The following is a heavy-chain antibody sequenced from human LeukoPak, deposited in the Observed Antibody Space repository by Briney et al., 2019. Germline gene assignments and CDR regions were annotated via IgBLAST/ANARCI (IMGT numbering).Heavy chain of an antibody. D-gene: IGHD4-23*01. CDR3: ATAYGGNSGAFDY. V-gene: IGHV3-48*01. Sequence: GGSLRLSCAASGFTFSSYSMNWVRQAPGKGLEWVSYISSGSSTIYYADSVKGRFTISRDNAKNSLFLQMNSLRAEDTAVYYRATAYGGNSGAFDYWGQGTLVTVSS. CDR1: GFTFSSYS. J-gene: IGHJ4*02. CDR2: ISSGSSTI.